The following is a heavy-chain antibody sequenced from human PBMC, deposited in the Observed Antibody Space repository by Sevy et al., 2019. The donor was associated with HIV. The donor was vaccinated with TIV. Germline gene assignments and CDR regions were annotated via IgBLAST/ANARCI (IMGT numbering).Heavy chain of an antibody. Sequence: GGSLRLSCAASGFTFDDYAMHWVRQAPGKGLEWVSGISWNSGSIGYADSVKGRFTISRDNAKNSLYLQMNSLRAEDTALYYCAKALAGIAVAGGSDYWGQGTVVTVSS. D-gene: IGHD6-19*01. V-gene: IGHV3-9*01. CDR3: AKALAGIAVAGGSDY. J-gene: IGHJ4*02. CDR1: GFTFDDYA. CDR2: ISWNSGSI.